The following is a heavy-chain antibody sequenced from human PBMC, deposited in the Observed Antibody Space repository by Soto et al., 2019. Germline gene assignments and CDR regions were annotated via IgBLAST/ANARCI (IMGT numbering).Heavy chain of an antibody. D-gene: IGHD2-15*01. V-gene: IGHV3-7*01. CDR1: GLTFSSHW. CDR2: INQDGSTN. Sequence: GGSLRLSCAASGLTFSSHWMSWVRQAPGKGLEWVANINQDGSTNNYVGSVKGRFTISRDNARNSVHLQMSSLGVEDTAIYYCSSDFVHCSGGACSSAWGQGT. CDR3: SSDFVHCSGGACSSA. J-gene: IGHJ5*02.